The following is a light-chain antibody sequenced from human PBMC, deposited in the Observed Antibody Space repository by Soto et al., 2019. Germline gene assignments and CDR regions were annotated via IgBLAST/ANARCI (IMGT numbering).Light chain of an antibody. CDR3: QQVNSYPQT. J-gene: IGKJ5*01. CDR1: QGIGTY. Sequence: IQLTQSPSSLSASAGDRVTISCRASQGIGTYLAWYQQKPGKAPKLLIYAAFTLHSGVPARFSGSRSGTDFTLTISSLQPEDFATYYCQQVNSYPQTFGQGTRLEI. V-gene: IGKV1-9*01. CDR2: AAF.